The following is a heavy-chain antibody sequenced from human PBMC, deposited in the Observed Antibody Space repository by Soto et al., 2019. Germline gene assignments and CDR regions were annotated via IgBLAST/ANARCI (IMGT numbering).Heavy chain of an antibody. Sequence: LRLSCAASGFSFTTYGMSWVRQAPGKGLEWVSDISSTGLYTYLADSVKGRFTISRDNSKNTLYLQMNSLRVDDTAVYFCTKSWLFEKNWFDPWGQGTLVTVSS. J-gene: IGHJ5*02. CDR3: TKSWLFEKNWFDP. V-gene: IGHV3-23*01. CDR1: GFSFTTYG. CDR2: ISSTGLYT. D-gene: IGHD3-22*01.